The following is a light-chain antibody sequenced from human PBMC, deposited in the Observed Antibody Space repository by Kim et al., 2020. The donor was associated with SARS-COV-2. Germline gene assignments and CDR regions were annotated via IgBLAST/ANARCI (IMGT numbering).Light chain of an antibody. CDR1: SSDVGSYNR. V-gene: IGLV2-18*02. CDR3: SSYTSSSTYV. J-gene: IGLJ1*01. Sequence: GQSVTISCAGTSSDVGSYNRVSWYPQPPGTAPKLMIYEVSNRPSGVPDRFSGSKSGNTASLTISGLQAEDEADYYCSSYTSSSTYVFGTGTKVTVL. CDR2: EVS.